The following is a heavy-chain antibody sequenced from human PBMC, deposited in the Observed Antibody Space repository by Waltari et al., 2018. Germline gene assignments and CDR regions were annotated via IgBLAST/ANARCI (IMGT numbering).Heavy chain of an antibody. V-gene: IGHV4-38-2*01. CDR1: GYSISSGYY. D-gene: IGHD6-13*01. CDR2: IYHSGST. J-gene: IGHJ4*02. CDR3: ARGYTRGATIDY. Sequence: QVQLQESGPGLVKPSETLSLTCAVSGYSISSGYYWGWIRQPPGKGLEWIGSIYHSGSTYYNPSLKSRVTISVDTSKNQFSLKLSSVTAADTAGYYCARGYTRGATIDYWGQGTLVTVSS.